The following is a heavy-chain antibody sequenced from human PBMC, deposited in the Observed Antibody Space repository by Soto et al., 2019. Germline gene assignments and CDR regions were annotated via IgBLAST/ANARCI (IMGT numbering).Heavy chain of an antibody. J-gene: IGHJ6*02. CDR2: ISKDGSNT. V-gene: IGHV3-30*03. Sequence: QEELVESGGGVVQPGRSRRLSCAASGFTLSPHAMHWVRQAPGKGLALVATISKDGSNTYYADSVKGRITISRDNSKNTIYLQMNSLRPEDSAVYYCARDSSAWSFSGYGMDVWGQGTTVTVS. CDR3: ARDSSAWSFSGYGMDV. D-gene: IGHD6-19*01. CDR1: GFTLSPHA.